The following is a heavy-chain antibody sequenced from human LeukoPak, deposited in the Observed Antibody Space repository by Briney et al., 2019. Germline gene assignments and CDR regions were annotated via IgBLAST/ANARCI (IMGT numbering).Heavy chain of an antibody. CDR1: VMTFRNHS. CDR3: TTGPSYGYEW. D-gene: IGHD3-16*01. J-gene: IGHJ4*02. V-gene: IGHV3-74*01. CDR2: IKTDGRTT. Sequence: PGGSLRLSCAASVMTFRNHSMHWVRQAPGKGLVWVSLIKTDGRTTISTDSVRGRFTISRDNGKSILYLQMNSLRAEDTGIYYCTTGPSYGYEWWGQGTVVTVSS.